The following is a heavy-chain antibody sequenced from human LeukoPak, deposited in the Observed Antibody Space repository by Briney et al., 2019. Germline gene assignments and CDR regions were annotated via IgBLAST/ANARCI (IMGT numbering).Heavy chain of an antibody. D-gene: IGHD4-17*01. CDR2: ISYDGSNK. V-gene: IGHV3-30*03. CDR1: GFTFSSYG. Sequence: PGRSLRLSCAASGFTFSSYGMHWVRQAPGKGLEWVAVISYDGSNKYYADSVKGRFTISRDNSKNTLFLQMNSLRAEDTAVYYCARDPDDYGDYSYFDYWGQGTLVTVSS. J-gene: IGHJ4*02. CDR3: ARDPDDYGDYSYFDY.